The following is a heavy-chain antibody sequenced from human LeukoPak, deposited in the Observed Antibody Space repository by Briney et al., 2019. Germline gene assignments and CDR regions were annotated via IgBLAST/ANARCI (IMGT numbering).Heavy chain of an antibody. CDR3: ARHGGVSIVNMILYAFDI. J-gene: IGHJ3*02. Sequence: SETLSLTCTVSGGSIRSFSWSWIRQPPGKGLEWIGSMSYSGSTNYNPSLTGRVTMSKDTSKNQFSLRLSSVTAADTAVYYCARHGGVSIVNMILYAFDIWGQGTMVTVSS. D-gene: IGHD1-26*01. V-gene: IGHV4-59*08. CDR1: GGSIRSFS. CDR2: MSYSGST.